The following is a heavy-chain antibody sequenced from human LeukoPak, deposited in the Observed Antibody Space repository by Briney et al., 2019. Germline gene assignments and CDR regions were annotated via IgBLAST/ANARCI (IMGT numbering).Heavy chain of an antibody. Sequence: PSETLSLTCAVYGGSFSGYYWSWIRQPPGKGLEWIGEINHSGSTNYNPSLKSRVTISVDTSKNQFSLKLSSVTAAGTAVYYCARDVATTGWYTFDYWGQGTLVTVSA. CDR1: GGSFSGYY. CDR2: INHSGST. V-gene: IGHV4-34*01. CDR3: ARDVATTGWYTFDY. J-gene: IGHJ4*02. D-gene: IGHD6-19*01.